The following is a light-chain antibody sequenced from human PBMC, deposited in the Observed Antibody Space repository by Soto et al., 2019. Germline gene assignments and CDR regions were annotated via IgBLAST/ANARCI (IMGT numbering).Light chain of an antibody. CDR2: DAS. CDR1: QSVSSR. CDR3: QQYYNWPPTWT. J-gene: IGKJ1*01. Sequence: EIVLTQSPATLSVSPGERATLSCRASQSVSSRVAWYQQKAGQAPRLLIYDASSRATGVPARFSGSGSGTEFSLAISSLQSEDFAVYYCQQYYNWPPTWTFGQGTKVDIK. V-gene: IGKV3-15*01.